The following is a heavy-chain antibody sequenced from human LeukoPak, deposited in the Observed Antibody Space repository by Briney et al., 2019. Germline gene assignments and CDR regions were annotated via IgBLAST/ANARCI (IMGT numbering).Heavy chain of an antibody. CDR2: ISPTGSTT. D-gene: IGHD3-16*01. CDR3: ARIPGGYYYGMDV. Sequence: GGSLRLSCTASGFSFSGHWMHWARQLPGKGLVWVSRISPTGSTTSYADSVKGRFTISRDNAKNSLYLQMNSLRDEDTAVYYCARIPGGYYYGMDVWGQGTTVTVSS. CDR1: GFSFSGHW. J-gene: IGHJ6*02. V-gene: IGHV3-74*01.